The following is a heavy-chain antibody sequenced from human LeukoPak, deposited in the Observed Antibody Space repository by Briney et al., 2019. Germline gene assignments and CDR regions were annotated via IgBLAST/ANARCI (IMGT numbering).Heavy chain of an antibody. J-gene: IGHJ4*02. CDR2: IKQDGSEK. Sequence: PGGSLRLSCAASGFTFSDYWMSWVRQPPGKGLKWVANIKQDGSEKYYVDSVKGRFTISRDNAKNSLYLQMNSLRAEDTAVYYCARDRVWTVLYWGQGTLVTVSS. CDR3: ARDRVWTVLY. CDR1: GFTFSDYW. D-gene: IGHD6-13*01. V-gene: IGHV3-7*01.